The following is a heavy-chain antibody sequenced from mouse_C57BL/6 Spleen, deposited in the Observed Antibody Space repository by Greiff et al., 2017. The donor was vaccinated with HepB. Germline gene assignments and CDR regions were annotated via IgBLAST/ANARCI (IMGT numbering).Heavy chain of an antibody. CDR2: ISSGGDYI. Sequence: EVKLMESGEGLVKPGGSLKLSCAASGFTFSSYAMSWVRQTPEKRLEWVAYISSGGDYIYYADTVKGRFTISRDNARNTLYLQMSSLKSEDTAMYYCTHGSRGYFDVWGTGTTVTVSS. V-gene: IGHV5-9-1*02. CDR3: THGSRGYFDV. D-gene: IGHD1-1*01. J-gene: IGHJ1*03. CDR1: GFTFSSYA.